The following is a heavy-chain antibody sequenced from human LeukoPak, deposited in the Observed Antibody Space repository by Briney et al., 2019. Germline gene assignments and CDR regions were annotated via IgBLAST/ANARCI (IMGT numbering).Heavy chain of an antibody. J-gene: IGHJ4*02. V-gene: IGHV3-7*04. CDR3: ARVGDWGQYFDY. CDR2: IKQEGNEK. Sequence: GGSLRLSCAASGFTFSKPWMTWVRQAPGKGLEWVANIKQEGNEKNYVDSVKGRFTISRDNAQNSLYLQMNSLRAEDTAVYYCARVGDWGQYFDYWGQGTLVTVSS. D-gene: IGHD7-27*01. CDR1: GFTFSKPW.